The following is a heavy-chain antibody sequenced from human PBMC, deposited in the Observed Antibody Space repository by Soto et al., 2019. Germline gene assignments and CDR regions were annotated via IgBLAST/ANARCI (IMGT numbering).Heavy chain of an antibody. V-gene: IGHV1-8*01. D-gene: IGHD3-16*01. Sequence: QVQLVQSGAEVKKPGASVKVSCKAFGYSFISYDITWVRQATGQGLEWMGWINPSSVHPGYAQNFQGRVTMTWNTSISTAHMELSGLRSEDTAVYYCARAAGGVLDPWGQGTLVTVSS. CDR3: ARAAGGVLDP. J-gene: IGHJ5*02. CDR1: GYSFISYD. CDR2: INPSSVHP.